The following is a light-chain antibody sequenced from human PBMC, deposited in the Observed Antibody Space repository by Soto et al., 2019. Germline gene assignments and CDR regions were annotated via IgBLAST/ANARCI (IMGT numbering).Light chain of an antibody. CDR2: DAS. CDR3: QQYNKGPVT. Sequence: EIVMTQSPATLAVSPCERATLSCRASQSVRNFLGWYQQKPGQAPRLLIFDASTRATGIPDRFTGSGSGTEFTLTISSLQSEDFAVYYCQQYNKGPVTFGQGTKVDIK. V-gene: IGKV3D-15*01. CDR1: QSVRNF. J-gene: IGKJ1*01.